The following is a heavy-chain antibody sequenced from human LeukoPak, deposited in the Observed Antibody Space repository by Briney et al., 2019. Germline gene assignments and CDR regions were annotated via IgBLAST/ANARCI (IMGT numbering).Heavy chain of an antibody. D-gene: IGHD1-26*01. V-gene: IGHV4-39*01. Sequence: SETLSLTCTVSGGSLSSSSYYWGWVRQPPGKGLGLIGSIYYSGSTYYNPSLKSRVTISVDTSKNQFSLKLSSVTAADTAVYYCARLRQLIVGVPERFDPWGQGTLVTVSS. CDR2: IYYSGST. CDR1: GGSLSSSSYY. CDR3: ARLRQLIVGVPERFDP. J-gene: IGHJ5*02.